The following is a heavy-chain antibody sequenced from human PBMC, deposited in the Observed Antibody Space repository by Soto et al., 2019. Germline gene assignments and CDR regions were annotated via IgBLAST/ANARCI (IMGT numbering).Heavy chain of an antibody. Sequence: QVQLVQSGAEVKKPGASVKVSCKASGYTFSSYYIHWVRQAPGQGLEWMGIINPSGGSTNYAQKFQARVTMTRDTSTSTVYMELSSLSSEDTAVYYCARIGLGSSTGWLAYWGQGTQVTVSS. CDR2: INPSGGST. V-gene: IGHV1-46*01. J-gene: IGHJ4*02. CDR1: GYTFSSYY. D-gene: IGHD6-19*01. CDR3: ARIGLGSSTGWLAY.